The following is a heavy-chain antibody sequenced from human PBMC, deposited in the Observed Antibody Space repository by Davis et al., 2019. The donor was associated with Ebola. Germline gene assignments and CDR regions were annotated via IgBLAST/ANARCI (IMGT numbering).Heavy chain of an antibody. CDR3: TRYHYYYGMDV. CDR2: ISASSTTR. J-gene: IGHJ6*04. V-gene: IGHV3-48*01. CDR1: GFTFSSYS. Sequence: GESLKISCAASGFTFSSYSMNWVRQAPGKGLEWISYISASSTTRWYADSVKGRFTISRDNAKNSLYLQMNSLKTEDTAVYYCTRYHYYYGMDVWGKGTTVTVSS.